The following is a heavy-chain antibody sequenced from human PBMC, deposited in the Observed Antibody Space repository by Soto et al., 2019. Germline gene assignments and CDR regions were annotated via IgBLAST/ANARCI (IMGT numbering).Heavy chain of an antibody. Sequence: EVQLSQSGGGLVQPGGSLRLSCAASGFTFSNFAMRWVRQAPGKGLEGVSDISGSGGSTYYAESVKGRFTISRDNSKNTLFLQMKSLRVEDTAVYYCAKDIVAVGGYETFDFWGQGTMVTVSS. D-gene: IGHD5-12*01. CDR1: GFTFSNFA. J-gene: IGHJ4*02. CDR3: AKDIVAVGGYETFDF. V-gene: IGHV3-23*01. CDR2: ISGSGGST.